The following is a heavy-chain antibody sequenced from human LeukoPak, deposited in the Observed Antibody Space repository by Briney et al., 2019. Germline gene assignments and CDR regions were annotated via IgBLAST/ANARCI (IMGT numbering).Heavy chain of an antibody. V-gene: IGHV3-30*03. CDR1: GFTFSNYD. CDR3: ARISYDSSGYYDY. J-gene: IGHJ4*02. CDR2: ISYDGSNK. D-gene: IGHD3-22*01. Sequence: GGSLRLSCAASGFTFSNYDMHWVRQAPGKGLEWVAVISYDGSNKHYANSVKGRFTISRDNSKNAQYLQMNSLRAEDTAVYYCARISYDSSGYYDYWGQGTLVTVSS.